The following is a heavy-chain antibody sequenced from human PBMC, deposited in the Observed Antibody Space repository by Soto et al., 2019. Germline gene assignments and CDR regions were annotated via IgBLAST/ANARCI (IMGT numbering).Heavy chain of an antibody. CDR3: ARSPYSVSYLAYFDY. J-gene: IGHJ4*02. Sequence: QVQLVESGVGVVQPGRSLRLSCAASGFTFSSYGMHWVRQAPGKGLEWVAVISYDGSNKYYADSVKGRFTISRDNCKNTLYLQINSLRAEDTAVYYCARSPYSVSYLAYFDYWGQGTLVTVSS. D-gene: IGHD1-26*01. CDR2: ISYDGSNK. CDR1: GFTFSSYG. V-gene: IGHV3-30*03.